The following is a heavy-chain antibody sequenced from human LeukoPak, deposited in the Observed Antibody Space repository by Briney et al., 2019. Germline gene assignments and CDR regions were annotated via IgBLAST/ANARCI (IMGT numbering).Heavy chain of an antibody. D-gene: IGHD3-10*01. J-gene: IGHJ4*02. Sequence: SETLSLTCTGSGYSISSGYYWGWIRQPPGKGLEWIGSIYHSGSTYYNPSLKSRVTISVDTSKNQFSLKLSSVTAADTAVYYCASWSEGRIVDYWGKGTLVTVSS. V-gene: IGHV4-38-2*02. CDR1: GYSISSGYY. CDR2: IYHSGST. CDR3: ASWSEGRIVDY.